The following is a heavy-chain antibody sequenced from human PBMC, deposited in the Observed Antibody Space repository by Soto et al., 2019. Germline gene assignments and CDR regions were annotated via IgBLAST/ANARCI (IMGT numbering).Heavy chain of an antibody. CDR2: INGDGSDK. Sequence: GGSLRLSCAASGFTFSTSWMSWVRQAPGRGLEWVANINGDGSDKYYVESVKGRFTISRDNAKNSVYLQMNNLRVDDTAVYYCARFDRQLDGYWGQGALVTVSS. CDR1: GFTFSTSW. J-gene: IGHJ4*02. V-gene: IGHV3-7*01. D-gene: IGHD6-6*01. CDR3: ARFDRQLDGY.